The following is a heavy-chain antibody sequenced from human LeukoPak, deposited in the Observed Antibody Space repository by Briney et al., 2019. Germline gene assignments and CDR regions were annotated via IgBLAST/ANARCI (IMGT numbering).Heavy chain of an antibody. CDR1: GGTFSSYA. J-gene: IGHJ5*02. CDR3: ASLSSGYYYGYNWLDP. V-gene: IGHV1-69*06. CDR2: IIPIFGTA. Sequence: PGASVKVSCKASGGTFSSYAISWVRQAPGQGLEWMGGIIPIFGTANYAQKFQGRVTITADKSTSTAYMELSSLRSEDTAVYYCASLSSGYYYGYNWLDPWGQGTLVTVSS. D-gene: IGHD3-22*01.